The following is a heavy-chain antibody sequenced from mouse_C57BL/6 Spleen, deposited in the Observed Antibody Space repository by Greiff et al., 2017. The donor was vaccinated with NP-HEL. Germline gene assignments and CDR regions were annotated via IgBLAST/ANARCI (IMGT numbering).Heavy chain of an antibody. CDR2: ISSGGSYT. D-gene: IGHD1-1*01. CDR1: GFTFSSYG. CDR3: ASHYYGSSEWYFDV. V-gene: IGHV5-6*01. Sequence: EVQLVESGGDLVKPGGSLKLSCAASGFTFSSYGMSWVRQTPDKRLEWVATISSGGSYTYYPDSVKGRFTISRDNAKNTLYLQMSSLKSEDTAMYYCASHYYGSSEWYFDVWGTGTTVTVSS. J-gene: IGHJ1*03.